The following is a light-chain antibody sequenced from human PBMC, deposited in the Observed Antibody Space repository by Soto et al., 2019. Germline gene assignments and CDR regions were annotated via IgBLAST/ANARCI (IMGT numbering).Light chain of an antibody. Sequence: QAVVTQPASVSGSPGQSITISCTGTSSDVGGYNYVSWYQHHPGKAPKLMIYEVNNRPSGVSDRFSASKSGNTASLTISGLQAEDEADYYCSSYTSSTTWVFGGGTKLTVL. CDR1: SSDVGGYNY. CDR3: SSYTSSTTWV. CDR2: EVN. V-gene: IGLV2-14*01. J-gene: IGLJ3*02.